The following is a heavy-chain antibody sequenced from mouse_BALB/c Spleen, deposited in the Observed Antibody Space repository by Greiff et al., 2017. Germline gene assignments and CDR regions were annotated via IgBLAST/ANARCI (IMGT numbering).Heavy chain of an antibody. D-gene: IGHD1-1*01. Sequence: VMLVESGPGLVAPSQSLSITCTVSGFSLTIYDISWIRQPPGKGLEWLGVIWTGGGTNYNSAFMSRLSISKDNSKSQVFLKMNSLQTDDTAIYYCVRDRYYGSYAMDYWGQGTSVTVSS. CDR1: GFSLTIYD. CDR3: VRDRYYGSYAMDY. V-gene: IGHV2-9-2*01. CDR2: IWTGGGT. J-gene: IGHJ4*01.